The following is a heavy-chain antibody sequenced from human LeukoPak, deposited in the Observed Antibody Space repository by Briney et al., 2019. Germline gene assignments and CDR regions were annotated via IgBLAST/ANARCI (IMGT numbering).Heavy chain of an antibody. J-gene: IGHJ4*02. V-gene: IGHV3-33*06. Sequence: GGSLRLSCVTSGFTFSTHGMHWVRQAPGKGLEWVAVIWFDGSNKYYADSVKGRFTISRDNSKDTFYLQMNSLRAEDTAVYYCAKDRQYGDYGGGDFFDSWGQGTLVTVSS. D-gene: IGHD4-17*01. CDR1: GFTFSTHG. CDR3: AKDRQYGDYGGGDFFDS. CDR2: IWFDGSNK.